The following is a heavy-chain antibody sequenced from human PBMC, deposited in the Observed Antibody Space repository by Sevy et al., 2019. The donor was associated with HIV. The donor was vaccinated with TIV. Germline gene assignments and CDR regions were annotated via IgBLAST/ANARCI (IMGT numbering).Heavy chain of an antibody. CDR3: ARGAYTAQFDY. V-gene: IGHV3-13*01. CDR1: GFTFSSYD. Sequence: GGSLRLSCAASGFTFSSYDMHWVRQATGKGLEWVSAIGTAGDTYYPGSVKGRFTISRENAKNSLYLQMNSLRAGDTAVYYCARGAYTAQFDYWDQGTLVTVSS. J-gene: IGHJ4*02. CDR2: IGTAGDT. D-gene: IGHD2-2*02.